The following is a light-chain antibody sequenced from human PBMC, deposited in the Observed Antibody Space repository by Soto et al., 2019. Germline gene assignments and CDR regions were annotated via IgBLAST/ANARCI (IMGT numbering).Light chain of an antibody. J-gene: IGKJ1*01. V-gene: IGKV3-20*01. CDR1: QSVSSSY. Sequence: IVFTQSPCTRASFPSGRSTLSCGASQSVSSSYLAWYQQKPGQVPRLFIYGASRRATGIPDRFSGSGSGTDFTLTISRLEPEDFAVYYCQQYNNWPRTFGQGTKVDIK. CDR3: QQYNNWPRT. CDR2: GAS.